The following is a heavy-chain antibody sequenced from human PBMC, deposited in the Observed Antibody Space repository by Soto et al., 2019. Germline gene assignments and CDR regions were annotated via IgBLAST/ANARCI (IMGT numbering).Heavy chain of an antibody. V-gene: IGHV1-3*01. CDR3: ARVPYDYGDSTTFDY. Sequence: ASVKVSCKASGYTFTSYAMHWVRQAPGQRLEWMGWINAGNGNTKYSQKFQGRVTITRDTSASTAYMELSSLRSEDTAVYYCARVPYDYGDSTTFDYWGQGTLVTVSS. CDR1: GYTFTSYA. CDR2: INAGNGNT. J-gene: IGHJ4*02. D-gene: IGHD4-17*01.